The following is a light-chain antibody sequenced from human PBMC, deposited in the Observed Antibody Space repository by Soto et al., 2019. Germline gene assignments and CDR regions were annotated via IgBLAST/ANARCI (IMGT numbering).Light chain of an antibody. CDR3: QQYGSSPPT. V-gene: IGKV3-20*01. CDR1: QSVSSSY. J-gene: IGKJ1*01. CDR2: GAS. Sequence: EIVLTQSPGTLSLSPGERATLSCRASQSVSSSYLAWYQQKPGQAPRLLIYGASSRATGIPDRFSGSGFGTEFTLTISRLEPEDFAVYYCQQYGSSPPTFGQGTKVEIK.